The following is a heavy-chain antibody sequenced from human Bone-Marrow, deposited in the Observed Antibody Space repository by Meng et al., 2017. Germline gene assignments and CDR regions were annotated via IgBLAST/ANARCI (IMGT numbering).Heavy chain of an antibody. D-gene: IGHD7-27*01. V-gene: IGHV3-53*02. CDR2: IYSGGTT. CDR3: ARVLRDWGYFDY. J-gene: IGHJ4*02. CDR1: GFSVSSSY. Sequence: EVQLVETGGGLIPPGGSLRLSCAASGFSVSSSYMSWVRQAPGKGPEWVSVIYSGGTTYYADSVKGRFTISRDNSRNTLYLQVNSLRAEDTAVYYCARVLRDWGYFDYWGQGTLVTVSS.